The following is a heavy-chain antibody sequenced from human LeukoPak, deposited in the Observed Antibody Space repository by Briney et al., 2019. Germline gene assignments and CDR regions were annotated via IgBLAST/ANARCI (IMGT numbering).Heavy chain of an antibody. CDR3: ARDIGGIFDS. J-gene: IGHJ4*02. D-gene: IGHD1-26*01. CDR1: GFTFSSYA. CDR2: ISTSGGNT. V-gene: IGHV3-23*01. Sequence: GGSLRLSCAASGFTFSSYAMTWVRQAPGKGLEWVSTISTSGGNTYYADSVKGRFTISRDNSMNTLYLQMNSLRAEDTAVYYCARDIGGIFDSWGQGTLVTVSS.